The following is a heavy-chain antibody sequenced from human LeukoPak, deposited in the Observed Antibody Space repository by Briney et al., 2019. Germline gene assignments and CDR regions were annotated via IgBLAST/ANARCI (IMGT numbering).Heavy chain of an antibody. CDR2: ISGSGGDT. D-gene: IGHD4-17*01. CDR1: GFTFNNYG. J-gene: IGHJ4*02. Sequence: GGSLRLSCAASGFTFNNYGMIWVRQAPGKGLEWVSTISGSGGDTYYADSLKGRFTISRDNSKNTLYLQMNSLRAEDTAVYYCVRTPQYGDSWYWGQGTLVTVSS. V-gene: IGHV3-23*01. CDR3: VRTPQYGDSWY.